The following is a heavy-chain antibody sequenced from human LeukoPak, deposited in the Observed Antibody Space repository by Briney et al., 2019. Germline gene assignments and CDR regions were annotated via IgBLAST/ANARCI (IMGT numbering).Heavy chain of an antibody. V-gene: IGHV3-30*04. CDR1: GFTFSSYA. J-gene: IGHJ4*02. CDR3: ARVSSSTGCFDY. Sequence: GGSLRLSCAASGFTFSSYAMHWVRQAPGKGLEWVAVISYDGSNKYYADSVKGRFTISRDNSKNTLYLQMNSLRAEDTAVYYCARVSSSTGCFDYWGQGTLVTVSS. D-gene: IGHD2-2*01. CDR2: ISYDGSNK.